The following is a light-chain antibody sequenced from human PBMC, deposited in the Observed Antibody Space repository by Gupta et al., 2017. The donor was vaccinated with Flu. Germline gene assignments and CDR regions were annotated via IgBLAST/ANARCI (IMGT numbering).Light chain of an antibody. Sequence: PGERVTLSCRASQSVSSSYLTWYQQKPGQAPRLLIYGASTRATSIPARFSGSGSGTDFTLTISSLQPEDFAVYYCQQDDNLPPYSFGQGTKLEIK. CDR1: QSVSSSY. J-gene: IGKJ2*03. V-gene: IGKV3D-7*01. CDR2: GAS. CDR3: QQDDNLPPYS.